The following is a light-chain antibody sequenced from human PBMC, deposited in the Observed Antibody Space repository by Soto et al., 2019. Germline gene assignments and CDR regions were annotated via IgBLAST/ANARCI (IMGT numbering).Light chain of an antibody. Sequence: DIQMTQSPSSLSASVGDRVTITCRASQDISDYLNWYQQRPGKAPKLLIYDASYLETGVPSRFSGSGSGTDFTFTISSLQPEDIATYYCQQYDNFPLTFAPGTKVDIK. J-gene: IGKJ3*01. CDR3: QQYDNFPLT. V-gene: IGKV1-33*01. CDR2: DAS. CDR1: QDISDY.